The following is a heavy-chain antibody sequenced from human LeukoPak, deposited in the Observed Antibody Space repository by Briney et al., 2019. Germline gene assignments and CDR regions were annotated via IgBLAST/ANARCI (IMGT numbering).Heavy chain of an antibody. Sequence: ASVKVSCKASGYTFTGYYIHWVRQAPGQGLEWMGWINPNSGGTNYAQKFQGRVTMTRDTSTSTVYMELSSLRSEDTAVYYCARDSSGSDPWWFDPWGQGTLVTVSS. CDR3: ARDSSGSDPWWFDP. CDR1: GYTFTGYY. V-gene: IGHV1-2*02. CDR2: INPNSGGT. J-gene: IGHJ5*02. D-gene: IGHD6-19*01.